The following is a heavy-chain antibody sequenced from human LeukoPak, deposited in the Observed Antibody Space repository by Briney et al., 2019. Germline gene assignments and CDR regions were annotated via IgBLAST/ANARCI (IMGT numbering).Heavy chain of an antibody. CDR2: ISSSSSYI. J-gene: IGHJ6*03. D-gene: IGHD1-26*01. CDR3: ASSSSGSYGGPYYYYMDV. V-gene: IGHV3-21*01. CDR1: GFTFSSYS. Sequence: GGSLRLSCAASGFTFSSYSMNWVRQAPGKGLEWVSSISSSSSYIYYADSVKGRFTISRDNAKDSLYLQMNSLRAEDTAVYYCASSSSGSYGGPYYYYMDVWGKGTTVTVSS.